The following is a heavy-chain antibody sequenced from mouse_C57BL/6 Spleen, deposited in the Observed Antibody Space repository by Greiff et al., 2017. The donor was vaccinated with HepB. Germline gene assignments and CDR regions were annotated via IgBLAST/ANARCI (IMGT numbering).Heavy chain of an antibody. V-gene: IGHV1-15*01. CDR1: GYTFTDYE. J-gene: IGHJ2*01. Sequence: QVQLKESGAELARPGASVTLSCKASGYTFTDYEMHWVKQTPVHGLEWIGAIDPETGGTAYNQKFKGKAILTADKSSSTAYMELRSLTSEDSAVYYCTRNHDYWGQGTTLTVSS. CDR3: TRNHDY. CDR2: IDPETGGT.